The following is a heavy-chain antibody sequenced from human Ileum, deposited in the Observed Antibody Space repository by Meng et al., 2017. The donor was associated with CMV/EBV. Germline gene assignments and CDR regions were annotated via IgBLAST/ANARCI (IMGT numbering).Heavy chain of an antibody. CDR2: IKTNSEGATT. CDR1: GFTVTNAW. CDR3: VTNSGGLGY. D-gene: IGHD6-19*01. J-gene: IGHJ4*01. Sequence: VKLVEYGVSLVKPGESLMLSCAVSGFTVTNAWMSWVRQAPGKGLEWVGRIKTNSEGATTDLAAPVKDRFTISRDDSKNTLYLQMNSLTTEDTAVYFCVTNSGGLGYWGHGTLVTVSS. V-gene: IGHV3-15*01.